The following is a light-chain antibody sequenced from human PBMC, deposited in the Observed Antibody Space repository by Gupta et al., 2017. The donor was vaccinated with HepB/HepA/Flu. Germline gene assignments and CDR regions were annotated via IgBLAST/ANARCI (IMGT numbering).Light chain of an antibody. Sequence: IVSTQSPVTLPLSPGERATLSCRASQSVSRYLAWYQQKPGQPPSLLVFDASNRATGVPARFSGSGSGTDFTLTISSLEPEDFAVYYCQQRINWPLTFGGGTRVEIK. CDR1: QSVSRY. V-gene: IGKV3-11*01. CDR3: QQRINWPLT. CDR2: DAS. J-gene: IGKJ4*01.